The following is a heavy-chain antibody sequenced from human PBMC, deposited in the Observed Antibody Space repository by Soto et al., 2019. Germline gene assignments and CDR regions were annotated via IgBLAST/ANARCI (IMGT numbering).Heavy chain of an antibody. Sequence: SETLSLTCTVSDGSISRSAFYWGWIRQPPGKGLEWIGSVHYTGSTYYNPSLKSRVTISVDSSKNHLSLKVSSVTAADTAVYYCAGGVRYFDWSYAFDIWGQGTMVTVSS. CDR1: DGSISRSAFY. V-gene: IGHV4-39*02. CDR3: AGGVRYFDWSYAFDI. CDR2: VHYTGST. D-gene: IGHD3-9*01. J-gene: IGHJ3*02.